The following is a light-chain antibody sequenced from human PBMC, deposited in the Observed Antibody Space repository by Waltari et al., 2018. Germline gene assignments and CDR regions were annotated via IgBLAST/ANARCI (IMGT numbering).Light chain of an antibody. V-gene: IGLV2-23*01. CDR2: DDN. CDR3: CSYAGSYTWV. CDR1: SSAGGNYNL. J-gene: IGLJ3*02. Sequence: QSALTQPASVSGSPGQSITISCTGTSSAGGNYNLVSWYQQYPGKAPKVMIYDDNRRPSGVSDRFSGSKSGNTASLTISGVQAEDEADYYCCSYAGSYTWVFGGGTKLTVL.